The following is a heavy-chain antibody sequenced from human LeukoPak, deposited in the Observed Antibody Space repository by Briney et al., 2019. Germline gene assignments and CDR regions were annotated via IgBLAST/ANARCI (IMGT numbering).Heavy chain of an antibody. D-gene: IGHD3-22*01. CDR3: ARDGDNSGYSQPFDI. J-gene: IGHJ3*02. V-gene: IGHV4-31*03. Sequence: SETLSLTCSVSGGSISSGGYYWTWIRQHPGKGLEWIGYINYSGSTYYNPSLKSRVSIPVDTSKNQFSLKLSPVTAADTAVYYCARDGDNSGYSQPFDIWGQGTLVTVSS. CDR1: GGSISSGGYY. CDR2: INYSGST.